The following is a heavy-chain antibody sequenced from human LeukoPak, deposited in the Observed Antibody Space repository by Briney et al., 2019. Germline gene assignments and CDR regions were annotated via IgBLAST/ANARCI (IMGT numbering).Heavy chain of an antibody. CDR2: IIPIFGTA. D-gene: IGHD3-3*01. CDR1: GGTFSSYA. V-gene: IGHV1-69*06. CDR3: ARALSEYYDFWSGIDY. Sequence: SVKVSCKASGGTFSSYAISWVRQAPGQGLEWMGGIIPIFGTATYAQKFQGRVTITADKSTSTAYMELSSLSADDTAVYYCARALSEYYDFWSGIDYWGQGTLVTVSS. J-gene: IGHJ4*02.